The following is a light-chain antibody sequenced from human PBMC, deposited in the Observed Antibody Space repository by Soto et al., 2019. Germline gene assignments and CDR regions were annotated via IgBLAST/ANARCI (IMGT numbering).Light chain of an antibody. Sequence: EKVITQSPATLSVSRGERATLSCRASLNIRNNLAWYQKKPGQAPRLLIFGAFTTATGIPARFSGNGTGTEFTLTISILQSANFTVYDCHQYDNWPSHTFGQGTKLE. CDR2: GAF. CDR3: HQYDNWPSHT. J-gene: IGKJ2*01. CDR1: LNIRNN. V-gene: IGKV3-15*01.